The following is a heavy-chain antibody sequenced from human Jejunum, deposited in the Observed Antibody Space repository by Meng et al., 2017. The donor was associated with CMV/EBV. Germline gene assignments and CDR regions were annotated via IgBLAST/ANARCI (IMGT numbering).Heavy chain of an antibody. CDR1: GYTFTGHY. D-gene: IGHD3-3*01. J-gene: IGHJ6*02. V-gene: IGHV1-2*02. CDR2: INPDSGGT. Sequence: GYTFTGHYRHWVRQAPGQGLEWMGWINPDSGGTNYARKFLGRVTMTSDTSISTAYMELSSLRSDDTAVYYCARDLRFLGRCFGMDVWGQGTTVTVSS. CDR3: ARDLRFLGRCFGMDV.